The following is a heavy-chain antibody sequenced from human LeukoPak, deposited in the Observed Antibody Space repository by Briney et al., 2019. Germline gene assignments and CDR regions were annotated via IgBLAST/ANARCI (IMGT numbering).Heavy chain of an antibody. CDR1: GSTFSNYW. Sequence: GGSLRLSCAASGSTFSNYWMYWVRHAPGKGLVWVSRINSDGKTTNYADSVKGRFTISRDNAKNTLYLQMNSLRAEDTAVYYCARDITLTRGGRSDYWGQGTLVTVSS. CDR2: INSDGKTT. V-gene: IGHV3-74*01. CDR3: ARDITLTRGGRSDY. J-gene: IGHJ4*02. D-gene: IGHD3-10*01.